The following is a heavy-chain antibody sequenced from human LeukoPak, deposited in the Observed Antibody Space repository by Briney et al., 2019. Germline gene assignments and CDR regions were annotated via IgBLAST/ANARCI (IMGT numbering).Heavy chain of an antibody. D-gene: IGHD2-15*01. CDR2: ISYDGSNK. J-gene: IGHJ5*02. Sequence: GGSLRLSCAASGFTFSSYAMHWVRQAPGKGLEWVAVISYDGSNKYCADSVKGRFTISRDNSKNTLYLQMNSLRAEDTAVYYCARDGQDIVVVVAAPTYGWFDPWGQGTLVTVSS. CDR1: GFTFSSYA. CDR3: ARDGQDIVVVVAAPTYGWFDP. V-gene: IGHV3-30*04.